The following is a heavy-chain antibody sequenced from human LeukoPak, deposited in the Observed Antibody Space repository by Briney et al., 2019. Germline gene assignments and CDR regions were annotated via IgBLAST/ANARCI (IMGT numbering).Heavy chain of an antibody. CDR1: GYTFTGYY. CDR3: ARDEPPGGGYSPIYYYYGMDV. J-gene: IGHJ6*02. CDR2: INPNSGGT. V-gene: IGHV1-2*02. D-gene: IGHD5-18*01. Sequence: GASVKVSCKASGYTFTGYYMHWVRQAPGQGLEWMGWINPNSGGTNYAQKFQGRVTMTRDTSISTAYMELSRLRSDDTAVYYCARDEPPGGGYSPIYYYYGMDVWGQGTTVTVSS.